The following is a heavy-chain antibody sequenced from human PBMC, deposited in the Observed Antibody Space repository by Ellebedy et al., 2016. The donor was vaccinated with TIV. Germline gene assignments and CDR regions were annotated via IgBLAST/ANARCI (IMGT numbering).Heavy chain of an antibody. D-gene: IGHD3-9*01. CDR1: GFTLSGYW. J-gene: IGHJ4*02. Sequence: PGGSLRLSCVASGFTLSGYWMHWVRQVPGKGLVWLARINTDGSSTSYADSVEGRFTISRDNAKKTLYLEMSGLRSDDTVVYYCARESVRYFDWDYWGQGTLVAV. CDR2: INTDGSST. CDR3: ARESVRYFDWDY. V-gene: IGHV3-74*01.